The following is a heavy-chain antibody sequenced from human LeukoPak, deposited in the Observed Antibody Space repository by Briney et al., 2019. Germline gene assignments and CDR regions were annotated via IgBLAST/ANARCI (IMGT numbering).Heavy chain of an antibody. CDR1: GFMFTSYS. Sequence: GGSLRLSCAASGFMFTSYSMNWVRQAPGKGLEWVAYISSPSTNIYYVDSVKGRFAISRDNAKNSLHLQMNSLRAEDTAVYYCARSGQRRCSGGTCYPYYFDYWGQGTLVTVSS. V-gene: IGHV3-48*04. CDR3: ARSGQRRCSGGTCYPYYFDY. D-gene: IGHD2-15*01. CDR2: ISSPSTNI. J-gene: IGHJ4*02.